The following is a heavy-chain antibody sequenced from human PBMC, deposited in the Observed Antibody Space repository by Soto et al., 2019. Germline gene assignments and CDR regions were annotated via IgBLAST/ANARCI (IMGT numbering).Heavy chain of an antibody. Sequence: QVQLVESGGGLVKPGGTLGLSCAASGVTFSDSYMGWIRQAPGKRLESVSYISSGDNTVYYADSVKGRFTISRDNAKSSVFMQMNSLRAEDTAVYYCARDSVTRVSSDIPGMDVCGQGTTVSVSS. CDR2: ISSGDNTV. CDR1: GVTFSDSY. V-gene: IGHV3-11*01. D-gene: IGHD3-10*01. CDR3: ARDSVTRVSSDIPGMDV. J-gene: IGHJ6*02.